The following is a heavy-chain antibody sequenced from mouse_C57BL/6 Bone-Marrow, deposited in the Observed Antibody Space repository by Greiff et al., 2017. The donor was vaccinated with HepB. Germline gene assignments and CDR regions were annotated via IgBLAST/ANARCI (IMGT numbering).Heavy chain of an antibody. CDR1: GFTFSSYG. D-gene: IGHD2-4*01. CDR3: AREIDYDYDKDYFDY. V-gene: IGHV5-6*01. Sequence: EVQVVESGGDLVKPGGSLKLSCAASGFTFSSYGMSWVRQTPDKRLEWVATISSGGSYTYYPDSVKGRFTISRDNAKNTLYLQMSSLKSEDTAMYYCAREIDYDYDKDYFDYWGQGTTLTVSS. CDR2: ISSGGSYT. J-gene: IGHJ2*01.